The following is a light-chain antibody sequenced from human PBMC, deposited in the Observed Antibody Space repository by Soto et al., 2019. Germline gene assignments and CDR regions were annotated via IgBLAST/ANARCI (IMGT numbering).Light chain of an antibody. CDR3: AAWDDSLNCHVV. J-gene: IGLJ2*01. Sequence: QAVVTQPPSASGTPGQRVTISCSGSSSNIGSNTVNWYQQLPGTAPKLLISSNNQRPSGVPDRFSGSKSGTSASLAISGLQSEDEADYYCAAWDDSLNCHVVFGGGTKLTVL. CDR2: SNN. V-gene: IGLV1-44*01. CDR1: SSNIGSNT.